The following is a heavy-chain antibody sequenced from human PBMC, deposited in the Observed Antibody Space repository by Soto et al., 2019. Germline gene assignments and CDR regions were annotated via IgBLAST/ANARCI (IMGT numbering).Heavy chain of an antibody. D-gene: IGHD4-17*01. J-gene: IGHJ4*02. V-gene: IGHV4-30-2*01. CDR2: IYHSGST. CDR3: ARFLYGDYKFDY. CDR1: GGSISSGGYS. Sequence: QLQLQESGSGLVKPSQTLSLTCAVSGGSISSGGYSWSWIRQPPGKGLEWIGYIYHSGSTYYNPSRKSRXXIXVXXSKNQFSLKLSSVTAADTAVYYCARFLYGDYKFDYWGQGTLVTVSS.